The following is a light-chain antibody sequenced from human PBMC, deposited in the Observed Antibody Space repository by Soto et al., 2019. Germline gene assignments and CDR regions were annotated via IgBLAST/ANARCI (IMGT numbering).Light chain of an antibody. CDR2: AAS. V-gene: IGKV1-39*01. Sequence: DIQMTQSPSTLSATAGDRVTITCRASQSISAWLAWYQQKPGKAPKLLIYAASSLQSGVPSRFSGSGSGTDFTLTIGSLQPEDFATYYCQQSYSTPRTFGQGTKVDIK. J-gene: IGKJ1*01. CDR1: QSISAW. CDR3: QQSYSTPRT.